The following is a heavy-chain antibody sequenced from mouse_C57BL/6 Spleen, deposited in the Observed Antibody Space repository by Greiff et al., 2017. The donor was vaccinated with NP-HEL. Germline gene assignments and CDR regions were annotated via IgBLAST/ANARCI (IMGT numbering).Heavy chain of an antibody. J-gene: IGHJ2*01. V-gene: IGHV1-63*01. CDR2: IYPGGGYT. D-gene: IGHD1-1*01. CDR1: GYTFTNYW. CDR3: ARLDTTVVADY. Sequence: VKLMESGAELVRPGTSVKMSCKASGYTFTNYWIGWAKQRPGHGLEWIGDIYPGGGYTNYNEKFKGKATLTADKSSSTAYMQFSSLTSEDSAIYYCARLDTTVVADYWGQGTTLTVSS.